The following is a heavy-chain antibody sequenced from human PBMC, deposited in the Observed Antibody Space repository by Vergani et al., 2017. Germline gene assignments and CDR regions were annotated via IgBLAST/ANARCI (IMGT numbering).Heavy chain of an antibody. CDR2: INNNGGST. CDR3: AKVWGSTSGPYGGGAFDV. D-gene: IGHD2-2*01. CDR1: GFTFNSYA. V-gene: IGHV3-23*01. J-gene: IGHJ3*01. Sequence: QLLESGGGLIQPGGSLRLSCAASGFTFNSYAMTWVRQAPGKGLEWVSGINNNGGSTYYADSVKGRFTISRDNSKNTLYLQMTDLRAEDTATYYCAKVWGSTSGPYGGGAFDVWGHGTMVTVSS.